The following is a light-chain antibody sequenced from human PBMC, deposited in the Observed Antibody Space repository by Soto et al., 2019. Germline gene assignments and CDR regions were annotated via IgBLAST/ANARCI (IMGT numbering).Light chain of an antibody. CDR2: AAS. CDR1: QSISSY. J-gene: IGKJ1*01. V-gene: IGKV1-39*01. Sequence: DIQMTQSPSSLSASVGDRVTITCRASQSISSYLNWYQQKPGKARKLLIYAASSLQSGVPSRFSGSGSGTPFTLPSSSLQPEDFATCYCQQCYSTPPTFGQGTNVQIK. CDR3: QQCYSTPPT.